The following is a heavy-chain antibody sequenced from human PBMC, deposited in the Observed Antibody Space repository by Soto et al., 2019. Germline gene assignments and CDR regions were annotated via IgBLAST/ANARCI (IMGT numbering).Heavy chain of an antibody. J-gene: IGHJ4*02. CDR3: ARGRGYSGYDLFDY. D-gene: IGHD5-12*01. Sequence: PGGSLRLSCAASGFTFSSYGMHWVRQAPGKGLEWVAVIWYDGSNKYYADSVKGRFTISRDNSKNTLYLQMNSLRAEDTAVYYCARGRGYSGYDLFDYWGQGTLVTVSS. CDR2: IWYDGSNK. CDR1: GFTFSSYG. V-gene: IGHV3-33*01.